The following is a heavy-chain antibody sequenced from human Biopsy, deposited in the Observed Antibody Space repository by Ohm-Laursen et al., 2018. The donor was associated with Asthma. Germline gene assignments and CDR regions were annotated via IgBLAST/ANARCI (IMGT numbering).Heavy chain of an antibody. CDR2: ISPVFGST. Sequence: SSVKVSCKASRGTFGNYAISWVRQAPGLGLEWMGGISPVFGSTNIAQKFQGRVTISADIFTKTAYLEVSSLRSDDTAVYYCASPSSSREILYYYYNMDIWGQGTTVTV. CDR1: RGTFGNYA. V-gene: IGHV1-69*06. CDR3: ASPSSSREILYYYYNMDI. D-gene: IGHD6-13*01. J-gene: IGHJ6*02.